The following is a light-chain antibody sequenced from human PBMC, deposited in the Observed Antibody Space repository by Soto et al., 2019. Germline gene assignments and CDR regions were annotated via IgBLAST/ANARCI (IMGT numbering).Light chain of an antibody. CDR1: QSINAW. Sequence: DIQMTQYPSTLSASVGDRVTITCRASQSINAWLAWYQQKPGKAPKLLIYDVSTLDSGVPSRFSGSASGTEFTLTISSLESDDFATYYCQQYHRYSTFGHGTKVDI. CDR2: DVS. J-gene: IGKJ1*01. CDR3: QQYHRYST. V-gene: IGKV1-5*01.